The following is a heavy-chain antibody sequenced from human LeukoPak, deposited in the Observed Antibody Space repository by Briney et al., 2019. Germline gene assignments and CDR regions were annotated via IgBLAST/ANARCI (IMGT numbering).Heavy chain of an antibody. CDR3: ARTQGARVRLDY. CDR2: IYYSGST. D-gene: IGHD5-12*01. Sequence: PSETLTLICTVSGGSLSRGNCYWSWIRQPPGKGLEWIGYIYYSGSTNYNPSLKSRVTISVDTSKNQFSLKLSSVTAADTAVYYCARTQGARVRLDYWGQGTLVTVSS. J-gene: IGHJ4*02. CDR1: GGSLSRGNCY. V-gene: IGHV4-61*01.